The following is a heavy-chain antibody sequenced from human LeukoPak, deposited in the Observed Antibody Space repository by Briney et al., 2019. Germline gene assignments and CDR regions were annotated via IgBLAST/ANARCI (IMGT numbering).Heavy chain of an antibody. J-gene: IGHJ6*02. V-gene: IGHV1-69*13. CDR1: GGTFSSYA. CDR2: IIPIFGTA. CDR3: ARDLRGRGYSYGGLGRMDV. Sequence: GASVKVSCKAPGGTFSSYAISWVRQAPGQGLEWMGGIIPIFGTANYAQKFQGRVTITADESTSTAYMELSSLRSEDTAVYYCARDLRGRGYSYGGLGRMDVWGQGTTVTVSS. D-gene: IGHD5-18*01.